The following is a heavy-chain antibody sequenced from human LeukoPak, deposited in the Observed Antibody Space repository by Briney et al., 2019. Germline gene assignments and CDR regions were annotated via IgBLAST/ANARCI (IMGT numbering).Heavy chain of an antibody. J-gene: IGHJ4*02. Sequence: GGSLRLSCAASGFTFSRYTMNWVRQAPGKGLEWVSSISSSGSYIYYADSVKGRFTLSRDNAKNSLYLQMNSLRAEDTAVYYCARDHEGYCSGGSCSLFDYWGQGTLVTVSS. CDR3: ARDHEGYCSGGSCSLFDY. CDR2: ISSSGSYI. D-gene: IGHD2-15*01. CDR1: GFTFSRYT. V-gene: IGHV3-21*01.